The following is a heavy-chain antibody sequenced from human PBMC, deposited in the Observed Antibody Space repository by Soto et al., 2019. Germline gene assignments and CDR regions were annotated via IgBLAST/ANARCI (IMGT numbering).Heavy chain of an antibody. Sequence: GGSLRLSCAASGFTFSGSAMHWVRQASGKGLAWVGRIRGKAKSYATAYAASLKGMFTISRYDSKNTAYLQMNSLKTEDTAVYYCMATIDLGYYCGIDVWGQGTTVTVSS. V-gene: IGHV3-73*01. CDR2: IRGKAKSYAT. CDR1: GFTFSGSA. CDR3: MATIDLGYYCGIDV. D-gene: IGHD5-12*01. J-gene: IGHJ6*02.